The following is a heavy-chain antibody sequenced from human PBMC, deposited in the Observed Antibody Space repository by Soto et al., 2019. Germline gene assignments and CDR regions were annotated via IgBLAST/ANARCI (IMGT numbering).Heavy chain of an antibody. CDR3: AADRDGSDPGAY. CDR1: GFTFTSSA. V-gene: IGHV1-58*01. CDR2: IVVGSGNT. J-gene: IGHJ4*02. Sequence: QMQLVQSGPEVKKPGTSVKVSCKASGFTFTSSAVQWVRQARGQRLEWIGWIVVGSGNTNYAQKFQERVTITRDMSTSTAYMELSSLRSEDTAGYYCAADRDGSDPGAYGGQGTLVTVSS. D-gene: IGHD5-12*01.